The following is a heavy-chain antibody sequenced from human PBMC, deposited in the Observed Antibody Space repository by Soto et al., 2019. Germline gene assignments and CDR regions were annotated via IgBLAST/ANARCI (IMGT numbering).Heavy chain of an antibody. CDR3: ARWQQPRGAAGDYAVDV. CDR1: GGTFSSSG. Sequence: QVQLVQYGTEVKKPGSSVKVSCKASGGTFSSSGFSWVRQAPGQGLERMGMIVPSLDTTKYAQQFQASVTITADQFTSTAYMELSSLRSEDTAVYYCARWQQPRGAAGDYAVDVWGQGTRVIVSS. CDR2: IVPSLDTT. J-gene: IGHJ6*02. D-gene: IGHD2-15*01. V-gene: IGHV1-69*09.